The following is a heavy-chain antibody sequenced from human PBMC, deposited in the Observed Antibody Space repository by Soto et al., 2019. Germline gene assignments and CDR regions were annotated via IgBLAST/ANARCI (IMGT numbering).Heavy chain of an antibody. Sequence: SETLSLTCAVYGGSFSGYYWSWIRQPPGKGLEWIGEINHSGSTNYNPSLKSRVTISVDTSKNQFSLKLSSVTAADTAVYYCARILDYYDSSGTDYWGQGTLVTVSS. CDR3: ARILDYYDSSGTDY. J-gene: IGHJ4*02. CDR1: GGSFSGYY. D-gene: IGHD3-22*01. V-gene: IGHV4-34*01. CDR2: INHSGST.